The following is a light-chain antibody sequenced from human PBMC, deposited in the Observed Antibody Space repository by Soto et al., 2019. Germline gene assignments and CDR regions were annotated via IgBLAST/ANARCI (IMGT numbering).Light chain of an antibody. Sequence: DIQMTQSPSTLSASVGDRVTITCRASQSISSWLAWYQQKPGKAPKLLIYKASSLESGVPLRFRGSGSGEAFALTFSSLEPNDFATYYCQQYNNHPWTLGQGTKVEIK. CDR2: KAS. CDR1: QSISSW. V-gene: IGKV1-5*03. J-gene: IGKJ1*01. CDR3: QQYNNHPWT.